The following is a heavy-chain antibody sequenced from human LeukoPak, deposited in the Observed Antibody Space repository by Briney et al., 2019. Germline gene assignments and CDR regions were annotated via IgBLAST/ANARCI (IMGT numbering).Heavy chain of an antibody. CDR1: AGSISKSPYY. Sequence: SETLSLTCSVSAGSISKSPYYWAWIRQTPGKGLECIANIYYTGNTYYNLSLKSRITISVDTSKNHFSLKLNSVTAADTAVYYCARSGPYCSGGSCYAYAMDGWGQGTTATVSS. V-gene: IGHV4-39*02. J-gene: IGHJ6*02. CDR2: IYYTGNT. D-gene: IGHD2-15*01. CDR3: ARSGPYCSGGSCYAYAMDG.